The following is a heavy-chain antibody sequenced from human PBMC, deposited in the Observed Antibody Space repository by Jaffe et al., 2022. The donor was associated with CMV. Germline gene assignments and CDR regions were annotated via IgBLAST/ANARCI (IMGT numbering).Heavy chain of an antibody. CDR3: ARDSIDRGDYYDSSGFDY. D-gene: IGHD3-22*01. V-gene: IGHV3-33*01. CDR1: GFTFSSYG. CDR2: IWYDGSNK. Sequence: QVQLVESGGGVVQPGRSLRLSCAASGFTFSSYGMHWVRQAPGKGLEWVAVIWYDGSNKYYADSVKGRFTISRDNSKNTLYLQMNSLRAEDTAVYYCARDSIDRGDYYDSSGFDYWGQGTLVTVSS. J-gene: IGHJ4*02.